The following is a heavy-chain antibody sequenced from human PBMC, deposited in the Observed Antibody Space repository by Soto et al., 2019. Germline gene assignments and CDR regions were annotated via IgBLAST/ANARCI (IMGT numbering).Heavy chain of an antibody. D-gene: IGHD2-21*02. CDR2: INPNSGDT. CDR1: GYTFPAYY. J-gene: IGHJ4*02. CDR3: ARQLAYCGGDCFTEPVDY. V-gene: IGHV1-2*02. Sequence: QAQLVQSGAEVKKPGASVKVSCEASGYTFPAYYMHWVRQAPGQGLEWMGWINPNSGDTKYAQKFRGRVTMTRDTSITTVYMELKMLTSDDTAVYYCARQLAYCGGDCFTEPVDYWGQGTLVTVSS.